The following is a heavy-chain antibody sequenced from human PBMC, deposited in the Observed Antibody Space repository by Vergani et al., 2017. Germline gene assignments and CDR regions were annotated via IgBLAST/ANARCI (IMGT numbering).Heavy chain of an antibody. CDR1: GGSISSGDYY. D-gene: IGHD3-10*01. CDR2: IYYSGST. J-gene: IGHJ6*02. Sequence: QVQLQESGPGLVKPSQTLSLTCTVSGGSISSGDYYWSWIRQPPGKGLEWIGYIYYSGSTYYNPSLKSRVTISVDTSKNQFSLKLSSVTAADTAVYYCARESRWFGEEYYYYGMDVWGQGTTVTVSS. CDR3: ARESRWFGEEYYYYGMDV. V-gene: IGHV4-30-4*08.